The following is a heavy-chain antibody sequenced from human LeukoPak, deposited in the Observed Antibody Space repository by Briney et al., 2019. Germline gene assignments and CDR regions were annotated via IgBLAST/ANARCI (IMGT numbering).Heavy chain of an antibody. Sequence: GGSLRLSCAASGFIFSSYWMHWVRQVPGKRLVWVSRISGDGSGTTYADSVKGRFTISRDNAKNTLYLQMSSLRAEDTAVYYCVRDRETTVTTLDFWGQGTVVTVSS. J-gene: IGHJ4*02. D-gene: IGHD4-11*01. CDR3: VRDRETTVTTLDF. CDR2: ISGDGSGT. V-gene: IGHV3-74*03. CDR1: GFIFSSYW.